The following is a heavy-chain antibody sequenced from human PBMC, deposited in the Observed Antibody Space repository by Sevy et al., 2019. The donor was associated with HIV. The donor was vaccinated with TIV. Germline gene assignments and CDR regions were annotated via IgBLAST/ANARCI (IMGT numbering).Heavy chain of an antibody. D-gene: IGHD6-19*01. CDR3: ARDLEIEERDSSGWLDY. V-gene: IGHV3-33*01. Sequence: GGSLRLSCAASGFTFSSYGMHWVRQAPGKGLEWVAVIWYDGSNKYYADSVKGRFTISRDNSKNTLYLQMNSLRAEDTAVYYWARDLEIEERDSSGWLDYWGQGTLATVSS. J-gene: IGHJ4*02. CDR1: GFTFSSYG. CDR2: IWYDGSNK.